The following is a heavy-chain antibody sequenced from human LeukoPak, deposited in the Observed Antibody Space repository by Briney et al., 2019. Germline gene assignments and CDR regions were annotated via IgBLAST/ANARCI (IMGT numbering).Heavy chain of an antibody. V-gene: IGHV4-34*01. CDR2: INHSGST. CDR1: GGSFSGYY. Sequence: KPSETLSLTCAVYGGSFSGYYWSWIRQPPGKGLEWIGEINHSGSTNYNPSLKSRVTISVDTSKNQFSLKLSSVTAADTAVYYCARDFEGYSGYNDYWGQGTLVTVSS. CDR3: ARDFEGYSGYNDY. D-gene: IGHD5-12*01. J-gene: IGHJ4*02.